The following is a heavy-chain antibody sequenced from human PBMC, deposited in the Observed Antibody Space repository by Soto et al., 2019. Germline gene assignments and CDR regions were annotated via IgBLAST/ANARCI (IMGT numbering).Heavy chain of an antibody. D-gene: IGHD3-22*01. CDR2: IIPIFGTA. J-gene: IGHJ4*02. V-gene: IGHV1-69*12. CDR3: ARAVDSYYDSSGYDY. CDR1: GGTFSSYA. Sequence: QVQLVQSGAEVKKPGSSVKVSCKASGGTFSSYAISWVRQAPGQGLEWMGGIIPIFGTANYAQKFQGRVTITADECTTTAYMEMSSLRSEDTTVYYCARAVDSYYDSSGYDYWGQGTLVPVSS.